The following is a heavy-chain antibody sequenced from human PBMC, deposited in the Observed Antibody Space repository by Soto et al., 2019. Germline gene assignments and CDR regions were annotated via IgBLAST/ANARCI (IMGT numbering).Heavy chain of an antibody. D-gene: IGHD6-19*01. Sequence: GGSLRLSCAASGFIFRSYAMNWVRQAPGKGLEWVAVISYDGSNKYYADSVKGRFTISRDNSKNTVYLQMNSLRAEDTAVYYCARNTGWYLHDSWGQGTLVTVSS. CDR2: ISYDGSNK. CDR1: GFIFRSYA. V-gene: IGHV3-30-3*01. CDR3: ARNTGWYLHDS. J-gene: IGHJ5*01.